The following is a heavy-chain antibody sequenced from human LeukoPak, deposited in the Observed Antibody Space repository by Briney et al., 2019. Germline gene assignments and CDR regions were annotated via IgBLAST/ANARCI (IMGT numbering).Heavy chain of an antibody. Sequence: TSETLSLTCTVSGGSISSGGYYWSWIRQPPGKGLEWIGYIYHSGSTYYNPSLKSRVTISVDRSKNQFSLKLSSVTAADTAVYYCARGVVVPAAIVVDAFDIWGQGTMVTVSS. CDR1: GGSISSGGYY. J-gene: IGHJ3*02. V-gene: IGHV4-30-2*01. CDR2: IYHSGST. CDR3: ARGVVVPAAIVVDAFDI. D-gene: IGHD2-2*02.